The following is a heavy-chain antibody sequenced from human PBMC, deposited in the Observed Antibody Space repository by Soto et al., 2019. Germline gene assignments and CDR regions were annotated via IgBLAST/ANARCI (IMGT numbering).Heavy chain of an antibody. V-gene: IGHV1-18*01. CDR1: GYIVTSFG. CDR3: ARGGGAYDV. CDR2: ISEYGDS. Sequence: QVQLVQSGAEVKKPGATVKVSCKASGYIVTSFGINWVRQAPGQGLEWMGCISEYGDSNYSEKLQDRVSLTTDTYTNTAYMELRSLGSDDTGVYYCARGGGAYDVWGQGTKINVSS. J-gene: IGHJ3*01.